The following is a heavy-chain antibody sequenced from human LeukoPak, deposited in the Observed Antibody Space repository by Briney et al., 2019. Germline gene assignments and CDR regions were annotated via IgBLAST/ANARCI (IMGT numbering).Heavy chain of an antibody. V-gene: IGHV3-23*01. D-gene: IGHD2/OR15-2a*01. CDR2: ISGSGGSP. Sequence: PGGSLRLSCAASGFTFGNYAMTWVRQAPGEGLEWVSSISGSGGSPIYADSVKGRFTISRDNSKSTLYLHMNSLRPEDTAVYYCAKDSREDFYALRRNYNYYYHGMDVWGQGTTVIVSS. CDR3: AKDSREDFYALRRNYNYYYHGMDV. J-gene: IGHJ6*02. CDR1: GFTFGNYA.